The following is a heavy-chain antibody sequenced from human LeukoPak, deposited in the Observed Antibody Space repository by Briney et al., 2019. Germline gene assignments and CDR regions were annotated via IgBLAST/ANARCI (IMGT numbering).Heavy chain of an antibody. Sequence: SETLSLTCTVSSGSISTSNYYWGWIRQPPGKGLEWIGSIYYSGSTYYNPSLKSQVTISVDTSKNQFSLKLSSVTAADTAAYFCARPDYHSSASYYGPFDYWGQGSLVTVSS. CDR2: IYYSGST. V-gene: IGHV4-39*01. CDR3: ARPDYHSSASYYGPFDY. D-gene: IGHD3-22*01. J-gene: IGHJ4*02. CDR1: SGSISTSNYY.